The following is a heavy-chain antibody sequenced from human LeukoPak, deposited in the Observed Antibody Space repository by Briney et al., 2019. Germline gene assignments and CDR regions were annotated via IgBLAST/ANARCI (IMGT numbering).Heavy chain of an antibody. D-gene: IGHD3-22*01. CDR1: GFTFSSYG. Sequence: GGSLRLSCAASGFTFSSYGMHWVRQAPGKGLEWVAVISYDGSNKYYVDSVKGRFTISRDNSKNTLYLQMNSLRAEDTAVYYCAKGGRRVVITPFDYWGQGTLVTVSS. J-gene: IGHJ4*02. V-gene: IGHV3-30*18. CDR3: AKGGRRVVITPFDY. CDR2: ISYDGSNK.